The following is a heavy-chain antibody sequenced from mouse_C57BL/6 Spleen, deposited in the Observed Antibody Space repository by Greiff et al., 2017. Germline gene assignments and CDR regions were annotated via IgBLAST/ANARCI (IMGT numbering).Heavy chain of an antibody. Sequence: QVQLQQSGPELVKPGASVKISCKASGYAFSSSWMNWVKQRPGKGLEWIGRIYPGDGDTNYNGKFKGKATLTADKSSSTAYMQLSSLTSEDSAVYFCAIFITTVVADYAMDYWGQGTSVTVSS. D-gene: IGHD1-1*01. V-gene: IGHV1-82*01. J-gene: IGHJ4*01. CDR3: AIFITTVVADYAMDY. CDR1: GYAFSSSW. CDR2: IYPGDGDT.